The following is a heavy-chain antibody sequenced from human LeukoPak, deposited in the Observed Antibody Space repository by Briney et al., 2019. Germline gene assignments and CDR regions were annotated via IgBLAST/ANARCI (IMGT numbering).Heavy chain of an antibody. D-gene: IGHD5-12*01. Sequence: GGSLRLSCAASGVTFSSYGMHCVREAPGKGLEWGALISSDGNDKLSGDSAKGRFTISRDDSKSTLYLQMNSLRAEATAVYYCTTKVIRGNSGDDYDDWGQVTLVTVCS. CDR3: TTKVIRGNSGDDYDD. CDR1: GVTFSSYG. V-gene: IGHV3-30*03. CDR2: ISSDGNDK. J-gene: IGHJ4*02.